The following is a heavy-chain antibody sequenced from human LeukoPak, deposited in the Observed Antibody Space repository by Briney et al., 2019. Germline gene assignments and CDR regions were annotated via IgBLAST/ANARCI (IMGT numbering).Heavy chain of an antibody. Sequence: KPGGSLRLSCAASGFTFSSYGMSWVRQAPGKGLEWVSSISSSSSYIYYADSVKGRFTISRDNAKNSLYLQMNSLRAEDTAVYYCARDRGYCSGGSRPCYFDYWGQGTLVTVSS. D-gene: IGHD2-15*01. V-gene: IGHV3-21*01. CDR3: ARDRGYCSGGSRPCYFDY. CDR1: GFTFSSYG. CDR2: ISSSSSYI. J-gene: IGHJ4*02.